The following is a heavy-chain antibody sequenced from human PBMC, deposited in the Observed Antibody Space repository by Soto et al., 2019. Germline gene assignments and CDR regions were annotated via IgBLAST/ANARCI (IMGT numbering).Heavy chain of an antibody. CDR2: IIPIFGTA. J-gene: IGHJ6*02. CDR1: GGTFSSYA. CDR3: ARGESVVPATIAVYYYYGMDV. V-gene: IGHV1-69*01. Sequence: QVQLVQSGAEVKKPGSSVKVSCKASGGTFSSYAISWVRQAPGQGLEWMGGIIPIFGTANYAQKFQGRVTITAEECTSTAYMEVSGLRSEDTAVYYCARGESVVPATIAVYYYYGMDVWGQGTTVTVSS. D-gene: IGHD2-2*01.